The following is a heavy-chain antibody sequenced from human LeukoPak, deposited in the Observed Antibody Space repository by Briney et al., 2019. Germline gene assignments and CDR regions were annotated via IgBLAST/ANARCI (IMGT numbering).Heavy chain of an antibody. CDR3: ARLFRDPVIMDYYYYYMDV. V-gene: IGHV1-18*01. Sequence: ASVKVSCKASGYTFTSYGISWVRQAPGQGLEWMGWISAYNGNTNYAQKFQGRVTMTTDTSTSTAYMELRSLRSDDTAVYYCARLFRDPVIMDYYYYYMDVWGKGTTVTISS. J-gene: IGHJ6*03. CDR1: GYTFTSYG. D-gene: IGHD3-3*01. CDR2: ISAYNGNT.